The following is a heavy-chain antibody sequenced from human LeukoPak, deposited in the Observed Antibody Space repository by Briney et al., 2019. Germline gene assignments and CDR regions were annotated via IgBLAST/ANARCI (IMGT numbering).Heavy chain of an antibody. Sequence: GGSLRLSCEASGFTFSTHAMNWIRQAPGKGLEWLSVISGDVQTTTYASSVKGRFTISRDNSKNTLYLEMNSLRVEDTAIYYCAKDGYYSSANHFARLHFDLWGRGTRVTVSS. J-gene: IGHJ2*01. CDR3: AKDGYYSSANHFARLHFDL. V-gene: IGHV3-23*01. CDR2: ISGDVQTT. D-gene: IGHD3-3*01. CDR1: GFTFSTHA.